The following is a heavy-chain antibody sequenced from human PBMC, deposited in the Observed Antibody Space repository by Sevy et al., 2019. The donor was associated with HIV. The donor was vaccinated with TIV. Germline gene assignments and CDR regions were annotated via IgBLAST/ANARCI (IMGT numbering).Heavy chain of an antibody. D-gene: IGHD6-19*01. CDR2: INPNSGGT. J-gene: IGHJ6*02. Sequence: ASVKVSCKASGYTFTGYYMHWVRQAPGQGLEWMGWINPNSGGTNYAQKFQGRVTMTRDTSISTAYMELSRLRSDDTAGYYCARGPTGSSGIYGMDVWGQGTTVTVSS. CDR1: GYTFTGYY. V-gene: IGHV1-2*02. CDR3: ARGPTGSSGIYGMDV.